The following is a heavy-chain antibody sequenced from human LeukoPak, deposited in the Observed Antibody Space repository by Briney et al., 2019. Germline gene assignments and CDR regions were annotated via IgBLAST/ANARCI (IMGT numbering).Heavy chain of an antibody. Sequence: TSETLSLTCTVSGGSISSSSYYWGWIRQPPGKGLEWIGSIYYSGSTYYNPSLKSRVTISVDTSKNQFSLKLSSVTAADTAVYYCAIRPYYDFWSGSIGDDAFDIWGQGTMVTVSS. CDR2: IYYSGST. CDR1: GGSISSSSYY. V-gene: IGHV4-39*01. CDR3: AIRPYYDFWSGSIGDDAFDI. J-gene: IGHJ3*02. D-gene: IGHD3-3*01.